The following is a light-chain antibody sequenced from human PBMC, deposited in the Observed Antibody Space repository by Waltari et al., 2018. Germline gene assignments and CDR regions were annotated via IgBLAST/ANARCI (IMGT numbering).Light chain of an antibody. J-gene: IGLJ3*02. CDR2: RNK. Sequence: QSVVTQPPSASGTPGQRVTISCSGSSSNIGSTYVYWYQPFPGTAPKLLIYRNKQRPSGVPDRFSGSTAGTSASLAISGLRSEDEADYYCASWDDSLSGWVFGGGTKLTVL. CDR3: ASWDDSLSGWV. CDR1: SSNIGSTY. V-gene: IGLV1-47*01.